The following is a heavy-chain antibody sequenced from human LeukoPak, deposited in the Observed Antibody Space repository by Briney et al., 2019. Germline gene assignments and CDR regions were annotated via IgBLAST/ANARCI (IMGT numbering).Heavy chain of an antibody. D-gene: IGHD5-18*01. J-gene: IGHJ4*02. CDR2: ISSSSSYI. CDR3: AREGYSYGEYDY. CDR1: GFTFSSYS. Sequence: GGSLRLSCAASGFTFSSYSMNWVRQAPGKGLEWVSSISSSSSYIYYADSVKGRFTISRDNAKNSLYLQMNSLRAEDTAVYCCAREGYSYGEYDYWGEGTLVTASS. V-gene: IGHV3-21*01.